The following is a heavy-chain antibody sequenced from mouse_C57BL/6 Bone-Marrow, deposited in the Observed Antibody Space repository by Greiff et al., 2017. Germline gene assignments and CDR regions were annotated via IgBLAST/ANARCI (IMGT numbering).Heavy chain of an antibody. V-gene: IGHV1-19*01. CDR1: GYTFTDYY. D-gene: IGHD2-1*01. CDR2: INPYNGGT. CDR3: AFIYYGNPYFDY. J-gene: IGHJ2*01. Sequence: EVQPQESGPVLVKPGASVKMSCKASGYTFTDYYMNWVKQSHGKSLEWIGVINPYNGGTSYNQKFKGKATLTVDKSSSTAYMELNSLTSEDSAVYYCAFIYYGNPYFDYWGQGTTLTVSS.